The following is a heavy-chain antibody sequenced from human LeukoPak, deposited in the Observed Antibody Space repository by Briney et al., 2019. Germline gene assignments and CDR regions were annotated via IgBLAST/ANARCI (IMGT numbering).Heavy chain of an antibody. CDR1: GDSISSYY. Sequence: SETLSLTCTVSGDSISSYYWSWIRQPPGKGLEWIGYIYYSGSTNYNPSLKSRVTISVDTSKNQFSLKLSSVTAADTAVYYCARDCSGGSCFDYWGQGTLVTVSS. CDR2: IYYSGST. CDR3: ARDCSGGSCFDY. J-gene: IGHJ4*02. D-gene: IGHD2-15*01. V-gene: IGHV4-59*01.